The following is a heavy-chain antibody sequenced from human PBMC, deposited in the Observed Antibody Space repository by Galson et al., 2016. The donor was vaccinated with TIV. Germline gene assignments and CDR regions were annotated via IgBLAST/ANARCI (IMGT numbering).Heavy chain of an antibody. CDR3: AKVPSSGFYYYYGMDV. J-gene: IGHJ6*02. CDR1: GFTFSIFA. Sequence: SLRLSCAASGFTFSIFAMTWVRQAPGMGLEWVSAISGGGGSTYYADSVKGRFTISRDNSKNTLFLQMNSLRAEDTAVYYRAKVPSSGFYYYYGMDVWGQGTTVTVSS. CDR2: ISGGGGST. V-gene: IGHV3-23*01. D-gene: IGHD3-22*01.